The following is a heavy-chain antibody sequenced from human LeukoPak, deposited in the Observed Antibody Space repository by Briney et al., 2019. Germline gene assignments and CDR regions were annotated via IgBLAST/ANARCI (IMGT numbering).Heavy chain of an antibody. D-gene: IGHD1-26*01. CDR1: GYTFTSYD. CDR2: MNPNSGNT. Sequence: ASVKVSCKVSGYTFTSYDINWVRQATGQGLEWMGWMNPNSGNTGYAQKFQGRVTITRNTSISTAYMELSSLRSEDTAVYYCARSIGYSGTYRDIWGQGTMVTVSS. CDR3: ARSIGYSGTYRDI. J-gene: IGHJ3*02. V-gene: IGHV1-8*03.